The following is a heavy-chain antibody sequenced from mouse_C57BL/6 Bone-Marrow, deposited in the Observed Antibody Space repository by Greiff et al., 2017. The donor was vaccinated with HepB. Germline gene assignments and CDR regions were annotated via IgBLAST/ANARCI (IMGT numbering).Heavy chain of an antibody. CDR2: SRNKANDYTT. CDR3: ARDAGYDEGYYAMDY. Sequence: EVKVVDSGGGLVQSGRSLRLSCATSGFTFSDFYMEWVRQAPGKGLEWIAASRNKANDYTTEYSASVKGRFIVSRDTSQSILYLQMNALRAEDTAIYYCARDAGYDEGYYAMDYWGQGTSVTVSS. V-gene: IGHV7-1*01. CDR1: GFTFSDFY. D-gene: IGHD2-2*01. J-gene: IGHJ4*01.